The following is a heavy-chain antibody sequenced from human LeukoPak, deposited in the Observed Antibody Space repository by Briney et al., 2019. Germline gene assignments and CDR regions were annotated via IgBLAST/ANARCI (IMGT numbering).Heavy chain of an antibody. J-gene: IGHJ4*02. CDR3: ARDRYYYYDSSGYSVRHDY. CDR2: INTDGSST. CDR1: GFTFSSYW. Sequence: GGSLRLSCAASGFTFSSYWMHRVRQAPGKGLVWVSRINTDGSSTSYADSVKGRFTISRDNAKNTLYLQMNSLRAEDTAVYYCARDRYYYYDSSGYSVRHDYWGQGTLVTVSS. V-gene: IGHV3-74*01. D-gene: IGHD3-22*01.